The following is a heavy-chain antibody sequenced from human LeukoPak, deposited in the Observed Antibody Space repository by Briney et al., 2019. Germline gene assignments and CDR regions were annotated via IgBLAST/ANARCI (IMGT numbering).Heavy chain of an antibody. CDR1: GFTVSSNY. D-gene: IGHD1-26*01. CDR3: ARDRDGSYLDYFDY. Sequence: GGSLRLSCAASGFTVSSNYMSWVRQAPGKGLEWVSVIYSDGSTYYADSVKGRFTISRDNSKNTLYLQMNSLRAEDTAVYCCARDRDGSYLDYFDYWGQGTLVTVSS. J-gene: IGHJ4*02. CDR2: IYSDGST. V-gene: IGHV3-53*01.